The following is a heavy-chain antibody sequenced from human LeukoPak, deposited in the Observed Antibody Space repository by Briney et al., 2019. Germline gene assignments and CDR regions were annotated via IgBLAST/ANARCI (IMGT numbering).Heavy chain of an antibody. Sequence: GASVKVSCKASGYTFTSYGISWVRQAPGQGLEWMGWISAYNGNTNYAQKLQGRVTMTTDTSTSTAYMELRSLRSDDTAVYYFARDHCSSTSCYIVLGAFDIWGQGTMVTVSS. D-gene: IGHD2-2*02. CDR2: ISAYNGNT. CDR3: ARDHCSSTSCYIVLGAFDI. CDR1: GYTFTSYG. V-gene: IGHV1-18*01. J-gene: IGHJ3*02.